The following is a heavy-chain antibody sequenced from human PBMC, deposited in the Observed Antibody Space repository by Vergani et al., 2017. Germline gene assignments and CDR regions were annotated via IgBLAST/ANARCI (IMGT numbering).Heavy chain of an antibody. CDR3: ARAGGNYDSCGWPFDY. D-gene: IGHD3-22*01. V-gene: IGHV1-18*01. CDR1: GYTFTSYG. J-gene: IGHJ4*02. Sequence: QVQLVQSGAEVKKPGASVKVSCKASGYTFTSYGISWVRQAPGQGLELMGWNSAYNGNTNHAQKRQGRATMTTATSTSTAYMGLRSLRSDDTAVYYCARAGGNYDSCGWPFDYWGQGTLVTVSS. CDR2: NSAYNGNT.